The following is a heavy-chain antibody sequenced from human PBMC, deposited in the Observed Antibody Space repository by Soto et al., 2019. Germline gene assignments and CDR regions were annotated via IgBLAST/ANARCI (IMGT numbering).Heavy chain of an antibody. CDR2: MNPNSGNT. Sequence: QVQLVQSGAEVKKPGASVKVSCKASGYTFTSYDINWVRQATGQGLEWMGWMNPNSGNTGYAQKFQGRVTMTRNTSISTAYMELSSLRSEATAVYYCPRGRYYYDSRWFDPWGQGTLVTVSS. D-gene: IGHD3-22*01. J-gene: IGHJ5*02. CDR3: PRGRYYYDSRWFDP. V-gene: IGHV1-8*01. CDR1: GYTFTSYD.